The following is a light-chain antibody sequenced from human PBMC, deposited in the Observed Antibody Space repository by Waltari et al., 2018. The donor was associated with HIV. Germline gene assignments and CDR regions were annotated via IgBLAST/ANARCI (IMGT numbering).Light chain of an antibody. J-gene: IGKJ2*01. CDR2: GAT. V-gene: IGKV3-20*01. CDR3: QQYGTSTMYT. CDR1: ENHNSKF. Sequence: EIVLTQSPGPLSLSPGARAPLSCRASENHNSKFLAWYQQKPGQAHRLLIYGATNRATDVPERFSGSGSGTDFTLTISRLEPEDVAVYYCQQYGTSTMYTFGQGTKLEIK.